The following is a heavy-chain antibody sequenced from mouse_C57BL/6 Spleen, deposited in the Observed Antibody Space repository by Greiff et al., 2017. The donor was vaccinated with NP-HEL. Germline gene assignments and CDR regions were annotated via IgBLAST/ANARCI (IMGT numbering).Heavy chain of an antibody. CDR1: GYTFTSYW. CDR3: ARTAQATFYAMDY. CDR2: IDPSDSET. D-gene: IGHD3-2*02. Sequence: VQLQQPGAELVRPGSSVKLSCKASGYTFTSYWMHWVKQRPIQGLEWIGNIDPSDSETHYNQKFKDKATLTVDKSSSTAYMQLSSLTSEDSAVYYCARTAQATFYAMDYWGQGTSVTVSS. V-gene: IGHV1-52*01. J-gene: IGHJ4*01.